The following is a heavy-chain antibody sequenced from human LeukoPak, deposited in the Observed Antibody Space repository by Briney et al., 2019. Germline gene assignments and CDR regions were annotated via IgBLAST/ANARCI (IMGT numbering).Heavy chain of an antibody. CDR2: ISAGGGST. CDR3: AEGDYGDYHPPPDY. CDR1: GFTFSTYA. J-gene: IGHJ4*02. Sequence: PGGSLRLSCAASGFTFSTYAMSWVRQAPGKGLEWVSGISAGGGSTYYADSVKGRFTISRDNSKNTLYLQMNSLRAEDTAVYYCAEGDYGDYHPPPDYWGQGTLVTVSS. V-gene: IGHV3-23*01. D-gene: IGHD4-17*01.